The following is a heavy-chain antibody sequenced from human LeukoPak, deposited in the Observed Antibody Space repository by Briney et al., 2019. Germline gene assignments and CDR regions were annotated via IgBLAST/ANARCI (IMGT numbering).Heavy chain of an antibody. Sequence: PGGSLRLSCAASGFTVSSNYMSWVRQAPGKGLEWVSSVSGSGATTYYADSVKGRFTISRDNSKNTLHLQMSSLRADDTAIYYCAKDGGGWYTSGWYYFDYWGQGTLVTASS. CDR3: AKDGGGWYTSGWYYFDY. CDR2: VSGSGATT. CDR1: GFTVSSNY. J-gene: IGHJ4*02. D-gene: IGHD6-19*01. V-gene: IGHV3-23*01.